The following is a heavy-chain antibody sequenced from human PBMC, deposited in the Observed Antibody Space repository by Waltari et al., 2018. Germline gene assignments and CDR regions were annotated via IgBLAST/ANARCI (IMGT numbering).Heavy chain of an antibody. CDR3: ARDPYMGWFRELSYFDY. CDR1: GGSFSGYY. D-gene: IGHD3-10*01. Sequence: QVQLQQWGAGLLKPSATLSLTCAVYGGSFSGYYWIWILQFLWKGLEWIGEINHSGSTNYNPSLKSRITISVDTSKNQFSLKLSSVTAADTAVYYCARDPYMGWFRELSYFDYWGQGTLVTVSS. V-gene: IGHV4-34*01. J-gene: IGHJ4*02. CDR2: INHSGST.